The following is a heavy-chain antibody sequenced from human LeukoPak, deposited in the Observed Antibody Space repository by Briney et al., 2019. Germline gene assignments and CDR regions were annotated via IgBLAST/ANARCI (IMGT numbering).Heavy chain of an antibody. J-gene: IGHJ1*01. CDR1: GYTFTSYG. D-gene: IGHD2-21*02. CDR2: ISAYNGNT. CDR3: AVGHFCGGDCSSFQY. Sequence: GASVKVSCKARGYTFTSYGISWVRQAPGQGLEWMGWISAYNGNTNYAQKFQGRVTMTTDTATRTAYMELRSLRSDDTAVYYCAVGHFCGGDCSSFQYWGQGTLVTVSS. V-gene: IGHV1-18*01.